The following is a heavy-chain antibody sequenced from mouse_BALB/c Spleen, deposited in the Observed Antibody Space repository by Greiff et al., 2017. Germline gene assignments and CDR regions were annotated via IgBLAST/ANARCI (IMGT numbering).Heavy chain of an antibody. J-gene: IGHJ2*01. CDR3: ARSYGNYEGVDY. D-gene: IGHD2-1*01. V-gene: IGHV5-6*01. Sequence: EVQVVESGGDLVKPGGSLKLSCAASGFTFSSYGMSWVRQTPDKRLEWVATISSGGSYTYYPDSVKGRFTISRDNAKNTLYLQMSSLKSEDTAMYYCARSYGNYEGVDYWGQGTTLTVSS. CDR2: ISSGGSYT. CDR1: GFTFSSYG.